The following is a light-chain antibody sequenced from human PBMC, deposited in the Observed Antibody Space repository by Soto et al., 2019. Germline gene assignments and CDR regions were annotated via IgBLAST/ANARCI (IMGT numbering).Light chain of an antibody. CDR3: QHYDHLPPLS. V-gene: IGKV1-33*01. CDR1: QDIRNY. CDR2: DAS. Sequence: DIQMTQSPSSLSASVGDRVTITCQASQDIRNYLNWYQQKPGKAPNLLIYDASNLRAGVPSRFSGSGSGAEFTSTIRRPQPEDIATYYCQHYDHLPPLSFGGGTKVEIK. J-gene: IGKJ4*01.